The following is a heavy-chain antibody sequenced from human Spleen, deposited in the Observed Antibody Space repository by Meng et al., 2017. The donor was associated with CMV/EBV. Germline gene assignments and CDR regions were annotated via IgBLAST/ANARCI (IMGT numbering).Heavy chain of an antibody. D-gene: IGHD1-26*01. V-gene: IGHV5-51*01. CDR3: ARLDSGSYSGFDY. CDR2: IYPGDSDT. J-gene: IGHJ4*02. Sequence: KVSCKGSGYTFTTYWIGWVRQMPGKGMEWMGIIYPGDSDTKYGPSFQGQVTISADQSISTAYLQWSSLKASDTAMYYCARLDSGSYSGFDYWGQGTLVTVSS. CDR1: GYTFTTYW.